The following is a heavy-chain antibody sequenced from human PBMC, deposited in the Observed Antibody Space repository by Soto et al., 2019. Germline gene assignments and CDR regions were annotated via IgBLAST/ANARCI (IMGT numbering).Heavy chain of an antibody. CDR2: IYTSGLI. D-gene: IGHD2-21*01. J-gene: IGHJ4*02. CDR1: GDSISRHY. V-gene: IGHV4-4*07. CDR3: ARGPLCGEECYFAF. Sequence: QVHLQESGPGLVKPSETLSLTCSVFGDSISRHYWSWIRQPAGKGLEYIGRIYTSGLINYNPSLESRVGMSVDPSKNQISLKLTSATAADTAIYYCARGPLCGEECYFAFWGQGTLVNVSS.